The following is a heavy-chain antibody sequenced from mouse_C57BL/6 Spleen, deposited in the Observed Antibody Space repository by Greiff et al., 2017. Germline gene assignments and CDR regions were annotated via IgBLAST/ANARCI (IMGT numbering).Heavy chain of an antibody. D-gene: IGHD1-1*01. J-gene: IGHJ3*01. Sequence: EVQLQESGAELVRPGSSVKMSCKTSGYTFTSYGINWVKQRPGPGLEWIGYIYIGNGYTEYNEKFKGTATLTSDTSSSTAYMQLSNLTSEDSASYFWAKVGNGSSDGAYWGQGTLVTVSA. CDR3: AKVGNGSSDGAY. CDR1: GYTFTSYG. V-gene: IGHV1-58*01. CDR2: IYIGNGYT.